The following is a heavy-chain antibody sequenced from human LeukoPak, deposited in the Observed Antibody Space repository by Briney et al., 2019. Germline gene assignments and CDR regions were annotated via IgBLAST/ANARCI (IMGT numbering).Heavy chain of an antibody. CDR3: ARVWITMVRGVISIYYFDY. D-gene: IGHD3-10*01. V-gene: IGHV1-18*01. CDR1: GYIFTSYG. CDR2: ISAYNGNT. J-gene: IGHJ4*02. Sequence: ASVKVSCKASGYIFTSYGISWVRQAPGQGLEWMGWISAYNGNTNYAQKLQGRVTMTTDTSTSTAYMELRSLRSDDTAVYYCARVWITMVRGVISIYYFDYWGQGTLVTVSS.